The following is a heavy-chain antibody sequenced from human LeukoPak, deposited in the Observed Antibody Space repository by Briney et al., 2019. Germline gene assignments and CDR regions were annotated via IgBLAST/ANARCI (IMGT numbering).Heavy chain of an antibody. CDR2: IKQDGSEK. CDR3: ARAQWTAFDYYYYMDV. J-gene: IGHJ6*03. D-gene: IGHD3/OR15-3a*01. CDR1: GFTFSTYW. Sequence: GGSLRLSCAASGFTFSTYWMSWVRQAPGKGLEWVANIKQDGSEKYYVDSVKGRFTISRDNAKNSLYLQMNGLRAEDTAIYYCARAQWTAFDYYYYMDVWDKGTTVTVSS. V-gene: IGHV3-7*01.